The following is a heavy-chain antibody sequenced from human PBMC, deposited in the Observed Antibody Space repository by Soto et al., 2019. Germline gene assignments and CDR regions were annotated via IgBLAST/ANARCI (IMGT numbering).Heavy chain of an antibody. Sequence: HPGGSLRLSCAGSGFSISGYWMHWVRQAPGKGLVWVSRLNSDGSSTSYADSVKGRFTISRDNAKNTLYLQMNSLRAEDSAVYFCARSYCRGASCYAIDYCGQGTLVTVSS. D-gene: IGHD2-2*01. V-gene: IGHV3-74*01. CDR1: GFSISGYW. CDR3: ARSYCRGASCYAIDY. CDR2: LNSDGSST. J-gene: IGHJ4*02.